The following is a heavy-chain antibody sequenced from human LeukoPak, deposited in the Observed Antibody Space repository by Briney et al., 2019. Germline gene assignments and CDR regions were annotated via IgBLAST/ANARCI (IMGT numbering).Heavy chain of an antibody. J-gene: IGHJ4*02. CDR1: GFTFSSCS. CDR3: ARDGVSLGAAALNY. D-gene: IGHD2-15*01. CDR2: ISSSSSYI. Sequence: GGSLRLSCAASGFTFSSCSMIWVPQAPGKGLEWVSSISSSSSYIYYADSVKGRFTISRDNAKNSLYLQMNSLRAEDTAVYYWARDGVSLGAAALNYWGQGTLVTVSS. V-gene: IGHV3-21*01.